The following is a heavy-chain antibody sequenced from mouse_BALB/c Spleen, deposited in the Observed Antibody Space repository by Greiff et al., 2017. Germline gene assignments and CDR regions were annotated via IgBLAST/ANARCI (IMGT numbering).Heavy chain of an antibody. D-gene: IGHD2-1*01. CDR1: GYAFSSYW. CDR3: ARFLPYYAMDY. CDR2: IYPGDGDT. J-gene: IGHJ4*01. V-gene: IGHV1-80*01. Sequence: VQLQQSGAELVRPGSSVKISCKASGYAFSSYWMNWVKQRPGQGLEWIGQIYPGDGDTNYNGKFKGKATLTADKSSSTAYMQLSSLTSEDSAVYFCARFLPYYAMDYWGQGTSVTVSA.